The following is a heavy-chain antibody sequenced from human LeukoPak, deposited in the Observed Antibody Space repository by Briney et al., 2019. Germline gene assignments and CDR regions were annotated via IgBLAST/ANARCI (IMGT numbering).Heavy chain of an antibody. V-gene: IGHV3-23*01. D-gene: IGHD3-3*01. CDR3: AKGPGSDFWSGSYPFDY. Sequence: GGSLRLSCAASGFTFSSYAMNWVRQAPGKGLEWVSGISGSGYSTYYADSVKGRFTISRDNSKETLCLQMNSLRAEDTAVYYCAKGPGSDFWSGSYPFDYWGQGTLVTASS. CDR2: ISGSGYST. CDR1: GFTFSSYA. J-gene: IGHJ4*02.